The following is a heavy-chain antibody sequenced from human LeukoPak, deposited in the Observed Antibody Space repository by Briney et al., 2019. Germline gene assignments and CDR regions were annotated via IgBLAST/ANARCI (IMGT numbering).Heavy chain of an antibody. CDR2: IYYSGST. Sequence: PSETLSLTCTVPGGSISSYYWSWIRQPPGKGLEWIGYIYYSGSTNYNPSLKSRVTISVDTSKNQFSLKLSSVTAADTAVYYCARVGAAAGFDYWGQGTLVTVSS. J-gene: IGHJ4*02. V-gene: IGHV4-59*01. D-gene: IGHD6-13*01. CDR1: GGSISSYY. CDR3: ARVGAAAGFDY.